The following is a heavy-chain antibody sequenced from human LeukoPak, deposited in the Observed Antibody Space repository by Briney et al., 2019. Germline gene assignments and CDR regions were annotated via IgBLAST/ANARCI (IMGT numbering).Heavy chain of an antibody. CDR2: ISGSGGST. J-gene: IGHJ4*02. CDR1: GFTFSSYA. D-gene: IGHD3-3*01. CDR3: AKDPVDYDFWSGYPDY. Sequence: PGGSPRLSCAASGFTFSSYAMSCVRQAPGKGLEWVSAISGSGGSTYYADSVKGRFTISRDNSKNTLYLQMNSLRAEDTVVYYCAKDPVDYDFWSGYPDYWGQGTLVFVST. V-gene: IGHV3-23*01.